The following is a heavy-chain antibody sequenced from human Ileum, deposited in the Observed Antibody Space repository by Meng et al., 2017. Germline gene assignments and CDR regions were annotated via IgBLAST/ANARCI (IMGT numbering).Heavy chain of an antibody. CDR2: MGLGHSHG. J-gene: IGHJ5*02. CDR3: ASDPNWSTT. V-gene: IGHV3-21*02. Sequence: EAQLVESGGGLVKPGGSLRLSCVGSRSIFDSYDMTWIRQAPGKGPEWVASMGLGHSHGSYADSVIGRFTVSRDNAKTSFFLQMNSLRAEDTAIYYCASDPNWSTTWGQGTLVTVSS. CDR1: RSIFDSYD.